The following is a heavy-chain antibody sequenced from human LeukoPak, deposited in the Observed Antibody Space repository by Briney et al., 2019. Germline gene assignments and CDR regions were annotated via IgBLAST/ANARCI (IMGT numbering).Heavy chain of an antibody. Sequence: SETLSLTCTVSGGSISRSSYYWGWIRQPPGKGLEWIGSIYYSGSTYYNPSLKSRVTISVDTSKNQFSLKLSSVTAADTAVYYCATREYDDIKEGARAFDIWGQGTMVTVSS. D-gene: IGHD3-9*01. CDR2: IYYSGST. CDR3: ATREYDDIKEGARAFDI. V-gene: IGHV4-39*07. CDR1: GGSISRSSYY. J-gene: IGHJ3*02.